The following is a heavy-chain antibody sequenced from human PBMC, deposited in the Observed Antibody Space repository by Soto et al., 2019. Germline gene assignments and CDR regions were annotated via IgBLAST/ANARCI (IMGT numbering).Heavy chain of an antibody. Sequence: AATLSLTCPVSGGSVSSGSYYWSWIRQPPGKGLECIGYIYYSGSTNYNPSLNSRVTISVDTSKNQFSLKLSSVTAADTAVYYCARFSSSWGLVNYLEYWGQGTLVTVS. J-gene: IGHJ4*02. CDR2: IYYSGST. V-gene: IGHV4-61*01. CDR3: ARFSSSWGLVNYLEY. CDR1: GGSVSSGSYY. D-gene: IGHD6-13*01.